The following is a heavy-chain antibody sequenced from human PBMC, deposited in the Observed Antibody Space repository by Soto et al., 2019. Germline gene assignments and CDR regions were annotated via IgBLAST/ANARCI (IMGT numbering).Heavy chain of an antibody. CDR2: IWYDGSNK. D-gene: IGHD3-10*01. J-gene: IGHJ5*02. Sequence: QVQLVESGGGVVQPGRSLRLSCAASGFTFSSYGMHWVRQAPGKGLEWVAVIWYDGSNKYYADSVKGRFTISRDNSKNTLYLQMNSLRAEDTAVYYCARSFPLGRGFGELFWFDPWGQGTLVTVSS. CDR1: GFTFSSYG. CDR3: ARSFPLGRGFGELFWFDP. V-gene: IGHV3-33*01.